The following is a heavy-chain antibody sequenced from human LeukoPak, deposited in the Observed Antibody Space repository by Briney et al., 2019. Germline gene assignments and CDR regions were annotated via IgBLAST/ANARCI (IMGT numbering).Heavy chain of an antibody. CDR1: GFNFSASA. J-gene: IGHJ4*02. V-gene: IGHV3-73*01. Sequence: PGGSLRLSCAVSGFNFSASAMHWVRQASGKGLEWVGRIRNKPNNYATDYAASLKGRFTISRDDSKKTAYLQMNSLRPDDTAMYYCTSLSYWGQGTLVTVSS. CDR3: TSLSY. CDR2: IRNKPNNYAT.